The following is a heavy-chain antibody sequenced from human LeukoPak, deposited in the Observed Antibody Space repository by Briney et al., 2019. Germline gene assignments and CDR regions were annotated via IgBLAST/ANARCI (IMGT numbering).Heavy chain of an antibody. CDR2: INHSGST. CDR1: GGSFSGYY. Sequence: TSETLSLTCAVYGGSFSGYYWSWIRQPPGKGLEWIGEINHSGSTNYNPSLKSRVTISVDTSKNQFSLKLSSVTAADTAVYYCARDSYCRGGNCYSDGFDIWGQGTMVTVSS. V-gene: IGHV4-34*01. CDR3: ARDSYCRGGNCYSDGFDI. D-gene: IGHD2-15*01. J-gene: IGHJ3*02.